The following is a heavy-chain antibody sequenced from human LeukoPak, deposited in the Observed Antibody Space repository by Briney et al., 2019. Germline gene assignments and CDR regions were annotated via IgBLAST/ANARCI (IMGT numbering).Heavy chain of an antibody. CDR2: ISYDGSNK. CDR3: AKDLGVGARIAFDY. J-gene: IGHJ4*02. D-gene: IGHD1-26*01. V-gene: IGHV3-30*12. Sequence: PGGSLRLSCAASGFTFSSYGMHWVRQAPGKGLEWVAVISYDGSNKYYADSVKGRFTISRDNSKNTLYLQMNSLRAEDTAVYYCAKDLGVGARIAFDYWGQGTLVTVSS. CDR1: GFTFSSYG.